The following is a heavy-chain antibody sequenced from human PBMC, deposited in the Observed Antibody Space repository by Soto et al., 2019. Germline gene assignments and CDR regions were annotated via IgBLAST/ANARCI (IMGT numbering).Heavy chain of an antibody. CDR1: GGSISSSSYY. CDR2: IYYSGST. V-gene: IGHV4-39*01. J-gene: IGHJ5*02. CDR3: ARSDRYNWNYGNWFDP. Sequence: SETLSLTCTVSGGSISSSSYYWGWIRQPPGKGLEWIGSIYYSGSTYYNPSLKSRVTISVDTSKNQFSLKLSSVTAADTAVYYCARSDRYNWNYGNWFDPWGQGTLVTVS. D-gene: IGHD1-7*01.